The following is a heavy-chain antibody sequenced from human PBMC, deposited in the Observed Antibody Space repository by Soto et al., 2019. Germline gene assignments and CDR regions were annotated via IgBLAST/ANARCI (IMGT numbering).Heavy chain of an antibody. J-gene: IGHJ4*02. CDR3: ARPVGATIDY. CDR1: GYTFTSYW. CDR2: IYPGDSDT. Sequence: GGLLKLSGRDPGYTFTSYWIGWVRQMPGKGLEWMGIIYPGDSDTRYSPSFQGQVTISADKSISTAYLQWSSLKASDTAMYYCARPVGATIDYWGQGTLVTVSS. D-gene: IGHD1-26*01. V-gene: IGHV5-51*01.